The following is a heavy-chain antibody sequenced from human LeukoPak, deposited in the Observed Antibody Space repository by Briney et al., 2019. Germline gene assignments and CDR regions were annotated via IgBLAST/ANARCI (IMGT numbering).Heavy chain of an antibody. V-gene: IGHV4-59*01. D-gene: IGHD2-2*01. Sequence: SETLSLTCTVSGGSISSYYWSWIRQPPGKGLEWIGYIYYSGSTNYNPSLKSRVTISVDTSKNQFSLKLSSVTAADTAVYYCARGYCTSTSCYPPDAFDIWGQGTMVTVSS. CDR3: ARGYCTSTSCYPPDAFDI. CDR1: GGSISSYY. J-gene: IGHJ3*02. CDR2: IYYSGST.